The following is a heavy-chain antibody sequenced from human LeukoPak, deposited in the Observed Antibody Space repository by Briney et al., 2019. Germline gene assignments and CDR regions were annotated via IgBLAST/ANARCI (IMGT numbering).Heavy chain of an antibody. V-gene: IGHV4-38-2*02. Sequence: SETLSLTCTVSNYSISTDYYWGWIRQPPGKGLEWIGTMYHSGSTYYNPSLKSRVTISVDTSKNQFSLKLSSVTAADTAVYYCAREGIYGDYRHWGQGTLVTVSS. CDR1: NYSISTDYY. CDR2: MYHSGST. D-gene: IGHD4-17*01. J-gene: IGHJ4*02. CDR3: AREGIYGDYRH.